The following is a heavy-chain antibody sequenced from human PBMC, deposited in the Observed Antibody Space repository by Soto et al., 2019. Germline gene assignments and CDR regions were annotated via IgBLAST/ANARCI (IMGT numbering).Heavy chain of an antibody. CDR2: IYYTGST. CDR1: GSSISSGGYY. Sequence: PSETLSLTCRVSGSSISSGGYYWSWLRQSPGKGLEWIGHIYYTGSTFYSPSLKSRLTISLDTSKNQFSLDLRSVTAADTAMYYCARIEMASIKWGRGTLVTVSS. CDR3: ARIEMASIK. J-gene: IGHJ4*02. V-gene: IGHV4-31*03.